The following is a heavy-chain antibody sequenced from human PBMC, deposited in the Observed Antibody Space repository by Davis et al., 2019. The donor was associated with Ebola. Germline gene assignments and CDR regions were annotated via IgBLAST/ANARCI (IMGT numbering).Heavy chain of an antibody. CDR2: IIPIFGTA. Sequence: SVKVSCKASGGTFSIYAISWVRQAPGQGLEWMGGIIPIFGTANYAQKFQGRVTITADESTSTAYMELSSLRSEDTAVYYCARERHSGYDPDAFDIWGQGTMVTVSS. V-gene: IGHV1-69*13. CDR1: GGTFSIYA. J-gene: IGHJ3*02. CDR3: ARERHSGYDPDAFDI. D-gene: IGHD5-12*01.